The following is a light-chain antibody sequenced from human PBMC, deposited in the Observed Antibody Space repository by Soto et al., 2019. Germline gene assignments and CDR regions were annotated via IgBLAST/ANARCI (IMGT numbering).Light chain of an antibody. J-gene: IGKJ1*01. Sequence: DIQMTQSPSTLSASVGDRVTITCRASQSISSWLAWYQQKPGKAPKLLIYGASSLESGVPSRFSGSGSGTEFTLTISSLQPDDFATYYCQQYNSYDMWSCGEGTKVDLK. V-gene: IGKV1-5*01. CDR1: QSISSW. CDR3: QQYNSYDMWS. CDR2: GAS.